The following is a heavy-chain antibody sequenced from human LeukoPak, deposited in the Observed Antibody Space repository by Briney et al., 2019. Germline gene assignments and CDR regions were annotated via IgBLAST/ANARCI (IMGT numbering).Heavy chain of an antibody. CDR2: IYSSGST. V-gene: IGHV4-59*08. J-gene: IGHJ4*02. Sequence: SETLSLTCTVSGGSISSSYGSWIRQPPGKGLEWIGYIYSSGSTNYNPSLKSRVTISEDTSKNQFSLKLSSVTAADTAVCYCARHYDSSGCYLDYWGQGTLVTVSS. CDR3: ARHYDSSGCYLDY. D-gene: IGHD3-22*01. CDR1: GGSISSSY.